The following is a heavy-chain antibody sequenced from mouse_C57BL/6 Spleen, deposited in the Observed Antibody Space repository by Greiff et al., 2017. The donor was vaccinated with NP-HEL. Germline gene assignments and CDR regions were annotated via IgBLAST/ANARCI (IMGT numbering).Heavy chain of an antibody. CDR1: GYTFTEYT. D-gene: IGHD2-5*01. Sequence: VKLQESGAELVKPGASVKLSCKASGYTFTEYTIHWVKQRSGQGLEWIGWFYPGSGSIKYNEKFKDKATLTADKSSSTVYMELSRLTSEDSAVYFYARHEVGYYSNSHYFDYWGQGTTLTVSS. CDR3: ARHEVGYYSNSHYFDY. V-gene: IGHV1-62-2*01. J-gene: IGHJ2*01. CDR2: FYPGSGSI.